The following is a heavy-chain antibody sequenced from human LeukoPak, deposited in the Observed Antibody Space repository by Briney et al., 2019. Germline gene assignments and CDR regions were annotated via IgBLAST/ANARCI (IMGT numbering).Heavy chain of an antibody. CDR3: ARNRQWLLADY. CDR2: TKQDETEK. Sequence: GGSLRLSCAASGFXFSNYWMSWVRQAPGKGLEWVANTKQDETEKHYADSVKGRFTISRDNAQNSLYLQMNSLRAEDTAVYFCARNRQWLLADYWGQGTVVTVSS. D-gene: IGHD3-22*01. V-gene: IGHV3-7*04. CDR1: GFXFSNYW. J-gene: IGHJ4*02.